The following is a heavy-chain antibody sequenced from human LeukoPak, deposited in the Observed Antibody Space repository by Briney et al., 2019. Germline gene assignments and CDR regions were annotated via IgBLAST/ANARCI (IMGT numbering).Heavy chain of an antibody. CDR1: GFTFSSYA. V-gene: IGHV3-30*04. Sequence: GGSLRLSCAASGFTFSSYAMHWVRQAPGKGLEWVAVISYDGSNKYYADSVKGRFTISRDNSKKTLYLQMNSLRAEDTAVYYCARVPYGSGSYYGDYWGQGPLVTVSS. D-gene: IGHD3-10*01. CDR3: ARVPYGSGSYYGDY. J-gene: IGHJ4*02. CDR2: ISYDGSNK.